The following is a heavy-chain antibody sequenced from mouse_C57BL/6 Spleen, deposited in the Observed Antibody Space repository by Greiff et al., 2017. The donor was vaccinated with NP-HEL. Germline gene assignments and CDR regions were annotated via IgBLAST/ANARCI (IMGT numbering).Heavy chain of an antibody. Sequence: EVQLQESGPGMVKPSQSLSLTCTVTGYSITSGYDWHWIRHFPGNKLEWMGYISYSGSTNYNQSLKSRISITHDTSKNHFFLKLNSVTTEDTGTNYCAGYDRGFAYWGQGTLVTVSA. D-gene: IGHD2-3*01. CDR2: ISYSGST. CDR3: AGYDRGFAY. V-gene: IGHV3-1*01. J-gene: IGHJ3*01. CDR1: GYSITSGYD.